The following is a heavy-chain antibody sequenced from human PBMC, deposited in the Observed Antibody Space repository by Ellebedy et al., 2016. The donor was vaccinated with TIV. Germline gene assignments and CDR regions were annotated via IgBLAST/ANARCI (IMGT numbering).Heavy chain of an antibody. CDR1: GYTFTSYG. D-gene: IGHD6-19*01. J-gene: IGHJ4*02. V-gene: IGHV1-18*01. Sequence: AASVKVSCKASGYTFTSYGISWVRQAPGQGLEWMGWISAYNGNTNYAQKLQGRVTMTTDTSTSTAYMELRSLRSDDTAVYYCARDKDGGAVADWDFDYWGQGTLVTVSS. CDR3: ARDKDGGAVADWDFDY. CDR2: ISAYNGNT.